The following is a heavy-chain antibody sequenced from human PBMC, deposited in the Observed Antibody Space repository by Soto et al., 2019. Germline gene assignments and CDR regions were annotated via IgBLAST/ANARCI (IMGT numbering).Heavy chain of an antibody. D-gene: IGHD6-19*01. CDR2: INHSGST. V-gene: IGHV4-4*02. J-gene: IGHJ6*02. Sequence: PSETPSLTCPVYGGSISSRNSSSWVRQPPGKGLEWIGEINHSGSTNYTPSLKSRVTISVDTSKNQFSLKLSSVTAADTAVYYCARGGYSSGWYEYYYYGMDVWGQGTTVT. CDR1: GGSISSRNS. CDR3: ARGGYSSGWYEYYYYGMDV.